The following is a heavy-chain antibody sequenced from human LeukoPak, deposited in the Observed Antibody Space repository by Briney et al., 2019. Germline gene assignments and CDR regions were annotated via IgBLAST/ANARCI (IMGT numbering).Heavy chain of an antibody. J-gene: IGHJ3*02. CDR3: AKGSGSYDWDAFDI. CDR2: ISYDGSNK. CDR1: GFTFSNYA. Sequence: PGGSLRLSCAASGFTFSNYAMHWVRQAPGKGLEWVAVISYDGSNKNYGDYVKGRFTISRDNSKNTLYLQMNGLRADDTAVYYCAKGSGSYDWDAFDIWGQGTMVTVSS. V-gene: IGHV3-30*04. D-gene: IGHD1-26*01.